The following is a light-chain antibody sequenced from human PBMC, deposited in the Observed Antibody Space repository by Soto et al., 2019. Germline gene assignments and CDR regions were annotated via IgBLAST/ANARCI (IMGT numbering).Light chain of an antibody. Sequence: DIQMTQSPSTLSASVGDRVTITCRASQSISSWLAWYQQKPGKAPKLLISDAANLESGVPSRFSGSGSGTEFTLTISSLQPDDFATYYCQHYNSYSHAFGQGTTVEIK. CDR1: QSISSW. V-gene: IGKV1-5*01. J-gene: IGKJ1*01. CDR2: DAA. CDR3: QHYNSYSHA.